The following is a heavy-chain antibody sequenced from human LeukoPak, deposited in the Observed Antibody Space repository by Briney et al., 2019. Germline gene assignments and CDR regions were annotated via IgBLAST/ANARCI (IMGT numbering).Heavy chain of an antibody. J-gene: IGHJ6*03. D-gene: IGHD3-3*01. Sequence: GGSLRLSCEASGFIFIHFWMSWVRQAPGKGLEWVASIRQDGSERYYVDSVKGRFNISRDNAKNSLYLQVNSLRVEGTAIYYCARQNLYYDFWSGYSRDYYYMDVWGKGTTVTVSS. CDR1: GFIFIHFW. V-gene: IGHV3-7*01. CDR2: IRQDGSER. CDR3: ARQNLYYDFWSGYSRDYYYMDV.